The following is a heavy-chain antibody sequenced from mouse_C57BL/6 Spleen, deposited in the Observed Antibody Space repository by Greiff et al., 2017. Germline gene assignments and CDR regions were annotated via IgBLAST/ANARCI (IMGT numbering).Heavy chain of an antibody. Sequence: EVKLVESGGGLVKPGGSLKLSCAASGFTFSDYGMHWVRQAPEKGLEWVAYISSGSSTIYYADTVKGRVTISRDNAKNTLFLQMTSLRSEDTAMYYCARNYGSRGYYFDYWGQGTTRTVSS. CDR1: GFTFSDYG. CDR3: ARNYGSRGYYFDY. J-gene: IGHJ2*01. V-gene: IGHV5-17*01. CDR2: ISSGSSTI. D-gene: IGHD1-1*01.